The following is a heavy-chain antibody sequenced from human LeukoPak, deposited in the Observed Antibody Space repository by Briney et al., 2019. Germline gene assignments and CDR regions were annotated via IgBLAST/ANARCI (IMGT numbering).Heavy chain of an antibody. V-gene: IGHV3-15*01. Sequence: GGSLRLSCVASGFTFSNAWMNWVRQAPGKGLQWVGRIRSKSDGETIDCAAPVKGRFTVSRDDSKNTVYPQMNSLKTEDTAVYYCTTDTLVVARAFDFWGQGTMVTVS. CDR2: IRSKSDGETI. J-gene: IGHJ3*01. D-gene: IGHD3-22*01. CDR3: TTDTLVVARAFDF. CDR1: GFTFSNAW.